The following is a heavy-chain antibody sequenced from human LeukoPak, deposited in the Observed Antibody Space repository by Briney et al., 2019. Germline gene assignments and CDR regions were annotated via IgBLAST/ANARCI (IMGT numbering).Heavy chain of an antibody. D-gene: IGHD5-24*01. Sequence: APVKVSCKASGYTFTGYYMHWVRQAPGQGLEWMGWINPNSGGTNYAQKFQGRVTMTRDTSISTAYMELSRLRSGDTAVYYCARDPRESPYYYYYMDVWGKGTTVTVSS. CDR1: GYTFTGYY. V-gene: IGHV1-2*02. CDR2: INPNSGGT. J-gene: IGHJ6*03. CDR3: ARDPRESPYYYYYMDV.